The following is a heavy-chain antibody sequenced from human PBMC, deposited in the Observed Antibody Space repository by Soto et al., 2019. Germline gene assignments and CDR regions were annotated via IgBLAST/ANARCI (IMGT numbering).Heavy chain of an antibody. D-gene: IGHD6-25*01. Sequence: PGGSLRLSCAASGFTFSSYPMHWVRQVPGKGLEHVSSTSGDGRIMYYLDSVKGRFTISRDNSKNTLYLQRGSLRTEDMAVYYCARGRAAYYFDYWGQGAPVTVSS. CDR3: ARGRAAYYFDY. CDR1: GFTFSSYP. J-gene: IGHJ4*02. CDR2: TSGDGRIM. V-gene: IGHV3-64*02.